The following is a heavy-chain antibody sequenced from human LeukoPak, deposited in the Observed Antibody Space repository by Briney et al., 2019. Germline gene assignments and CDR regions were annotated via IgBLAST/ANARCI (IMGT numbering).Heavy chain of an antibody. CDR2: VTSSGSST. CDR3: TRGPGYDYVWGTYRADY. D-gene: IGHD3-16*02. J-gene: IGHJ4*02. CDR1: GFLFYSYA. V-gene: IGHV3-64*01. Sequence: GGSLRLSCSASGFLFYSYAMHWVRQAPGRGLEYVAAVTSSGSSTFHANSVKGRFTISRDNSKNALYLQMDSLRPEDMAVYFCTRGPGYDYVWGTYRADYWGKGTLVTVSS.